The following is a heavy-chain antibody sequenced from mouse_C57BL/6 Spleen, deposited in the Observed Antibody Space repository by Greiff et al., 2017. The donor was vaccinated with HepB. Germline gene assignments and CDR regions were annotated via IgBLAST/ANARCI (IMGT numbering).Heavy chain of an antibody. CDR2: IHPSDSDT. J-gene: IGHJ2*01. CDR1: GYTFTSYW. V-gene: IGHV1-74*01. Sequence: QVQLKQPGAELVKPGASVKVSCKASGYTFTSYWMHWVKQRPGQGLEWIGRIHPSDSDTNYNQKFKGKATLTVDKSSSTAYMQLSSLTSEDSAVYYCAIIPLTGTSDYWGQGTTLTVSS. D-gene: IGHD4-1*01. CDR3: AIIPLTGTSDY.